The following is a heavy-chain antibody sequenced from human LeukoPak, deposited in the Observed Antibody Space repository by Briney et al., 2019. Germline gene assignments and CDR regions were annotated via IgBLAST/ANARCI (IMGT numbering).Heavy chain of an antibody. CDR2: IYYSGST. V-gene: IGHV4-59*01. CDR1: GGSISSYY. Sequence: PSGTLSLTCTVSGGSISSYYWSWIRQPPGKGLEWIGYIYYSGSTNYNPSLKSRVTISVDTSKNQFSLKLSSVTAADTAVYYCASWVNTAMVPDAFDIWGQGTMITVSS. D-gene: IGHD5-18*01. J-gene: IGHJ3*02. CDR3: ASWVNTAMVPDAFDI.